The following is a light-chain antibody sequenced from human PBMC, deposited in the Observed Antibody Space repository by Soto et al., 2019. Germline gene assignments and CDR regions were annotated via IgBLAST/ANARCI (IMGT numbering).Light chain of an antibody. V-gene: IGKV3-20*01. CDR2: GAS. CDR1: QSVSSTY. J-gene: IGKJ1*01. CDR3: HQCGNSHWT. Sequence: EVVLTQSPGSLSLSPGERATLSCRASQSVSSTYLAWYQQKPGQAPRVLIYGASSRATGTPDRFSGSGSGTAFTLTISRLEPEDFAVYYCHQCGNSHWTFGQGTKVEIK.